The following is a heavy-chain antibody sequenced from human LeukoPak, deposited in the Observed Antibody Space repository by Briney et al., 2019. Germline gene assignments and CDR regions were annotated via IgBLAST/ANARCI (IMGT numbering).Heavy chain of an antibody. CDR3: AREYNGYSYGPHDAFDI. CDR2: IYTSGST. D-gene: IGHD5-18*01. Sequence: SETLSLTCTVSGGSISSYYWSWIRQPAGKGLEWIGRIYTSGSTNYNPSLKSRVTISVDTSKNQFSLKLSSVTAADTAVYYCAREYNGYSYGPHDAFDIWGQGTMVTVSS. V-gene: IGHV4-4*07. CDR1: GGSISSYY. J-gene: IGHJ3*02.